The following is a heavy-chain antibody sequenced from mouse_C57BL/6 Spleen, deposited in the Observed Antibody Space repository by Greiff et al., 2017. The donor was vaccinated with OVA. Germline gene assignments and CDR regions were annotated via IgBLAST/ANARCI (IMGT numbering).Heavy chain of an antibody. V-gene: IGHV1-54*01. CDR1: GYAFTNYL. CDR2: INPGSGGT. D-gene: IGHD4-1*01. Sequence: VKLMESGAELVRPGTSVKVSCKASGYAFTNYLIEWVKQRPGQGLEWIGVINPGSGGTNYNEKFKGKATLTADKSSSTAYMQLSSLTSEDSAVYFCARDWDEAMDYWGQGTSVTVSS. J-gene: IGHJ4*01. CDR3: ARDWDEAMDY.